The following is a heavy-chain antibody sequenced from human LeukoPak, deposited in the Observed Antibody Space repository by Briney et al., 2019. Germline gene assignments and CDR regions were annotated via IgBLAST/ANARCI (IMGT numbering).Heavy chain of an antibody. Sequence: GGSLRLSCAASGFTFDDYAMHWVRQAPVKGLEWVSGISWNSGSIGYADSVKGRFTISRDNAKNSLYLQMNSLRAEDTALYYCAKSRDCSSTSCFDEALDYWGQGTLVTVSS. CDR3: AKSRDCSSTSCFDEALDY. D-gene: IGHD2-2*01. V-gene: IGHV3-9*01. J-gene: IGHJ4*02. CDR2: ISWNSGSI. CDR1: GFTFDDYA.